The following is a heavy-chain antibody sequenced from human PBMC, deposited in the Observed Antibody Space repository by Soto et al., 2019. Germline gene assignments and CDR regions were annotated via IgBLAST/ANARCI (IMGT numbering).Heavy chain of an antibody. Sequence: SETLSLTCTVSGGSMSSSNWWNWVRQPPGKGLEWIGEAHHSGRTNYNPSLKSRVTISVDKSKNHFSLKLSSVTAEDTAIYYCAKGSVVAATLGTYYFDYWGRGTLVTVSS. J-gene: IGHJ4*02. V-gene: IGHV4-4*02. D-gene: IGHD2-15*01. CDR3: AKGSVVAATLGTYYFDY. CDR2: AHHSGRT. CDR1: GGSMSSSNW.